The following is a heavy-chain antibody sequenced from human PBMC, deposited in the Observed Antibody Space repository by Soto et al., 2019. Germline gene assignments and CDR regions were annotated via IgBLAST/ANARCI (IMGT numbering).Heavy chain of an antibody. CDR1: GFTFNSHC. CDR2: IKQDEGEK. D-gene: IGHD3-3*01. CDR3: ARIRGRWPDFYFDY. Sequence: EVQLVESGGGLVQPGGSLRLSCAASGFTFNSHCMSWVRQAPGKGLEWLANIKQDEGEKYYVGSVRGRFTISRDNAKNSLYLQMNRLRAEDTAVYYCARIRGRWPDFYFDYWGQGTLVTVSS. V-gene: IGHV3-7*03. J-gene: IGHJ4*02.